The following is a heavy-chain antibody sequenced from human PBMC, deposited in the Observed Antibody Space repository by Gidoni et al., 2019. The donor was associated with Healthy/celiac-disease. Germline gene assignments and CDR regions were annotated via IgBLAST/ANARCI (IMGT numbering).Heavy chain of an antibody. D-gene: IGHD5-18*01. Sequence: QVTLKESGPVLVKPTETLTLTCTVSGFSLSNARMGVSWIRQPPGKALEWLAHIFSNDEKSYSTSLKSRLTISKDTSKSQVVLTMTNMDPVDTATYYCARSQGGYSYGLYYFDYWGQGTLVTVSS. CDR1: GFSLSNARMG. J-gene: IGHJ4*02. CDR3: ARSQGGYSYGLYYFDY. CDR2: IFSNDEK. V-gene: IGHV2-26*01.